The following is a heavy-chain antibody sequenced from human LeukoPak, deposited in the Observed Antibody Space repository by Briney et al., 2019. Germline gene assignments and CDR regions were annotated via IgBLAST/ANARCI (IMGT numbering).Heavy chain of an antibody. D-gene: IGHD4-17*01. CDR1: GFTFSNYA. CDR2: INHSGST. CDR3: ARNKYGDYPDY. J-gene: IGHJ4*02. Sequence: LRLSCAASGFTFSNYAMSWVRQAPGKGLEWIGEINHSGSTNYNPSLKSRVTISVDTSKNQFSLKLSSVTAADTAVYYCARNKYGDYPDYWGQGTLVTVSS. V-gene: IGHV4-34*09.